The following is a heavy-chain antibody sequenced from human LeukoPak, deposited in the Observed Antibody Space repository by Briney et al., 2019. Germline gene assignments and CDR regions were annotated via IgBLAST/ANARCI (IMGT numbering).Heavy chain of an antibody. V-gene: IGHV3-30*18. CDR3: VKRGRDGSPYFFAY. CDR2: ISKEGSNK. CDR1: GFTFSTYP. D-gene: IGHD1-1*01. J-gene: IGHJ4*02. Sequence: GGSLRLSCGASGFTFSTYPMHWVRQAPGKGLEWVAAISKEGSNKYYADSVKGRYTISRDSSKNTLYLEMNSLSGDDTAVYYCVKRGRDGSPYFFAYWGQGTLVTVSS.